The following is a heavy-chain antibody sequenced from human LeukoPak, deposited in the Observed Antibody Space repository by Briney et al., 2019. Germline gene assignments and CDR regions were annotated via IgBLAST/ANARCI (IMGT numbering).Heavy chain of an antibody. D-gene: IGHD5-18*01. J-gene: IGHJ3*02. CDR3: ACGYSYGDDAFDI. V-gene: IGHV4-59*01. CDR2: IYYSGST. CDR1: GGSISSYY. Sequence: SETLSLTCTVSGGSISSYYWSWIRQPPGKGLEWIGYIYYSGSTNYNPSLKSQVTISVDTSKNQFSLKLSSVTAADTAVYYCACGYSYGDDAFDIWGQGTMVTVSS.